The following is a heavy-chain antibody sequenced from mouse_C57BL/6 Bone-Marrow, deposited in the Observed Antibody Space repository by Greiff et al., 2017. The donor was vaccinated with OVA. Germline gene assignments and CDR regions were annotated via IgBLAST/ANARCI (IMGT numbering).Heavy chain of an antibody. CDR2: IDPETGGT. Sequence: VQLQQSGAELVRPGASVTLSCKASGYTFTDYEMHWVKQTPVHGLEWIGAIDPETGGTAYNQKFKGKAILTADKSSSTAYMELRSLTSEDSAVYYCTRLEYDGAYYAMDYWGQGTSVTVSS. CDR3: TRLEYDGAYYAMDY. J-gene: IGHJ4*01. CDR1: GYTFTDYE. D-gene: IGHD2-4*01. V-gene: IGHV1-15*01.